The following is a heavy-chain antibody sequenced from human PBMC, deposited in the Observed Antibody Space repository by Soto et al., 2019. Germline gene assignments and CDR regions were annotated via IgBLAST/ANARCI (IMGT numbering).Heavy chain of an antibody. CDR2: IYTSEST. CDR3: VRGLGNYFDY. Sequence: SETLYLTCIFSVGSISIYYWGWIRQPAGKGLEWIGRIYTSESTNYNPSLKSRVTMSVDTSKKQFSLKLSSVTAADTALYYCVRGLGNYFDYWGQGTMVTVSS. J-gene: IGHJ4*02. V-gene: IGHV4-4*07. CDR1: VGSISIYY.